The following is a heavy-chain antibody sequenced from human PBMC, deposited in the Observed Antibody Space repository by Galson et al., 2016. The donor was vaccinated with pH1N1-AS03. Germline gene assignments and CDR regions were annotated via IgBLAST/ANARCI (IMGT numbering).Heavy chain of an antibody. Sequence: SVKVSCKASGYTFTSYYLHWVRQAPGQGLEWMGLINPDTGSTNYEQKFQGRVTVTRDTSTSTVYMDQSSLSSEDTAVYYCASVLRSDGYNYPGGFDFGGQGTLVTVSS. D-gene: IGHD5-24*01. CDR3: ASVLRSDGYNYPGGFDF. J-gene: IGHJ4*02. V-gene: IGHV1-46*03. CDR2: INPDTGST. CDR1: GYTFTSYY.